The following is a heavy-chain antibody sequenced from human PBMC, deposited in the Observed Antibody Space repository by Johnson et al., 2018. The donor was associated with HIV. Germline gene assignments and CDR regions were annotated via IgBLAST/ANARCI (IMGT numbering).Heavy chain of an antibody. Sequence: VQLVESGGDLVQPGGSLRLSCAASGFTFSGYWMNWVRQAPGKGLEWVANINQDGSEKYYVDSVKGRFTSSRDNAKNSLYLQMSSLRAEDTAVYYCALTSYYDSRGAFDIWGQGTMVTVSS. CDR2: INQDGSEK. D-gene: IGHD3-22*01. CDR3: ALTSYYDSRGAFDI. CDR1: GFTFSGYW. V-gene: IGHV3-7*02. J-gene: IGHJ3*02.